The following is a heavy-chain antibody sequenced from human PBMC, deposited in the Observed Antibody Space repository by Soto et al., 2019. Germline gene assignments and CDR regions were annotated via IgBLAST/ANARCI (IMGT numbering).Heavy chain of an antibody. CDR1: GDSFTCYW. V-gene: IGHV5-51*01. Sequence: SLKIPWTGSGDSFTCYWIGLVRQMPGKGLEWMGIIYPGDSDTRYSPSFQGQATISADKSISTAYLQWSSLKDSDTALYYWARPRSEDYWAFDIWGQGTMVTVPS. J-gene: IGHJ3*02. CDR3: ARPRSEDYWAFDI. CDR2: IYPGDSDT. D-gene: IGHD2-8*02.